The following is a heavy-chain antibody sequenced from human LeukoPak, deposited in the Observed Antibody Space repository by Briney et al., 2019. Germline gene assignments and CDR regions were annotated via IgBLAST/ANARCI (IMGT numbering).Heavy chain of an antibody. CDR2: IKQDGSEK. CDR3: AKVGNYYDSGSPYNEFDY. V-gene: IGHV3-7*01. D-gene: IGHD3-10*01. Sequence: GGSLRLSCAASGFTFSSYAMHWVRQAPGKGLEWVANIKQDGSEKYYVGSVKGRFTISRDNAKNSLYLQMNSLRAEDTAVYYCAKVGNYYDSGSPYNEFDYWGQGTLVTVSS. CDR1: GFTFSSYA. J-gene: IGHJ4*02.